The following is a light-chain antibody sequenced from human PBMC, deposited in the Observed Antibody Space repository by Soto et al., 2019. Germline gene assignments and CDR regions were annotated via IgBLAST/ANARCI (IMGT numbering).Light chain of an antibody. V-gene: IGKV3-20*01. Sequence: ENVLTQSPGTLSLSPGERVTLSCRASQDIRSHLAWYQQKPGQAPRLLIFDASSRATGIPDRFSGSGSGTDFTLSISRLEPEDFAIYYCHQYNSYPWTFGQGTKVDIK. CDR2: DAS. CDR3: HQYNSYPWT. J-gene: IGKJ1*01. CDR1: QDIRSH.